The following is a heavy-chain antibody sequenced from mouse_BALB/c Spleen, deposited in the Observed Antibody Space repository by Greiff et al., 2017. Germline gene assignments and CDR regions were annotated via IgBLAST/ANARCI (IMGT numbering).Heavy chain of an antibody. D-gene: IGHD1-1*02. J-gene: IGHJ3*01. CDR2: IYPSDSYT. Sequence: QVQLQQSGAELVRPGASVKLSCKASGYTFTSYWINWVKQRPGQGLEWIGNIYPSDSYTNYNQKFKDKATLTVDKSSSTAYMQLSSPTSEDSAVYYCTRSGNYALDYWGQGTLVTVSA. V-gene: IGHV1-69*02. CDR1: GYTFTSYW. CDR3: TRSGNYALDY.